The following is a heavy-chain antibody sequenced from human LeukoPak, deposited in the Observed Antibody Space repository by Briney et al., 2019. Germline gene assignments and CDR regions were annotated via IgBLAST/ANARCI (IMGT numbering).Heavy chain of an antibody. V-gene: IGHV4-59*08. CDR3: ARTRSQAISAQYFDY. J-gene: IGHJ4*02. D-gene: IGHD2-2*02. Sequence: SETLSLTCTVSGGSVSSYSWSWIQQPPGKGLEWIGYFYYSVSPNYNPSLKSRVTISVDTSKSQFSLNLTSVTAADTAVYYCARTRSQAISAQYFDYWGQGTLVTVSS. CDR1: GGSVSSYS. CDR2: FYYSVSP.